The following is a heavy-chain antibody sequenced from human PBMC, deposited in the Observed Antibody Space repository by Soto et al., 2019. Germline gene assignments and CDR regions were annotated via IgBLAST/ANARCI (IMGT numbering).Heavy chain of an antibody. CDR2: ISGSSDNT. CDR1: GFTFSDYY. J-gene: IGHJ4*02. D-gene: IGHD3-22*01. V-gene: IGHV3-11*06. Sequence: QVQLVESGGGLVKPGGSLRLSCAASGFTFSDYYMSWIRQAPGKGLEWLSYISGSSDNTNYADSVKGRFTISRDNAKKSLYLEMNSLRVEDTAVYYCATITMMIWGQGTLVTVSS. CDR3: ATITMMI.